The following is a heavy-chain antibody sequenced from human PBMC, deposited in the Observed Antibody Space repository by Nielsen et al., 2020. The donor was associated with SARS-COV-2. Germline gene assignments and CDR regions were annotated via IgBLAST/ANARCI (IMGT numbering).Heavy chain of an antibody. J-gene: IGHJ4*02. CDR2: IWYDGSNK. CDR3: ARGSDTPSL. Sequence: GESLKISCAASGFTFSSYGMHWVRQAPGKGLEWVAVIWYDGSNKYYADSVKGRFTISRDNSKNTLYLQMNSLRAEDTAVYYCARGSDTPSLWGQGTLVTVSS. D-gene: IGHD5-18*01. CDR1: GFTFSSYG. V-gene: IGHV3-33*08.